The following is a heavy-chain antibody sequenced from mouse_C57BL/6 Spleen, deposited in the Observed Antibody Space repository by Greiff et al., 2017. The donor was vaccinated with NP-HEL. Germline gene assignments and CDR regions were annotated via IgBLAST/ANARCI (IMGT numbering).Heavy chain of an antibody. CDR1: GFTFSDYY. J-gene: IGHJ4*01. Sequence: EVQLVESGGGLVQPGGSLKLSCAASGFTFSDYYMYWVLQTPEKRLEWVAYISNGCGSTYYPDTVKGRFTISRDNAKNTLYLQMSRLKSEDTAMYYCARGGLLRGAMDYWGQGTSVTVSS. V-gene: IGHV5-12*01. CDR3: ARGGLLRGAMDY. CDR2: ISNGCGST. D-gene: IGHD2-3*01.